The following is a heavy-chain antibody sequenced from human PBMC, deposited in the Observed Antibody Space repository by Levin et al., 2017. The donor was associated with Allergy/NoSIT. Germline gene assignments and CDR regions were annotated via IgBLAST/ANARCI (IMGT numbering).Heavy chain of an antibody. J-gene: IGHJ4*02. CDR3: ARDRLGTGTYLDY. CDR1: GFTFSSFG. V-gene: IGHV3-33*01. CDR2: IWYDGTGK. Sequence: PGGSLRLSCTASGFTFSSFGMHWVRQPPGKGLEWVSLIWYDGTGKSYADSVKGRFTISRDNAKNMVYLQMSSLRAEDTALYYCARDRLGTGTYLDYWGQGALVTVSS. D-gene: IGHD7-27*01.